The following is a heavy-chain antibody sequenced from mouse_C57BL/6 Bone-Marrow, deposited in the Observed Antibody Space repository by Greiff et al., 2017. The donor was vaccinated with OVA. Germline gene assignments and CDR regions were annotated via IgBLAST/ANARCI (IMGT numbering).Heavy chain of an antibody. CDR2: ISSGSSTI. Sequence: EVMLVESGGGLVKPGGSLKLSCAASGFTFSDYGMHWVRQAPEKGLEWVAYISSGSSTIYYADTVKGRFTITGDNAKNTLFLQMTSLRSEDTAMYYCARPTLTYYAMDYWGQGTSVTVSS. J-gene: IGHJ4*01. CDR3: ARPTLTYYAMDY. V-gene: IGHV5-17*01. D-gene: IGHD4-1*01. CDR1: GFTFSDYG.